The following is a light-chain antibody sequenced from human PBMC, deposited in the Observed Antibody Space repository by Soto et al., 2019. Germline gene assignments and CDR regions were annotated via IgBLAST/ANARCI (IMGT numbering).Light chain of an antibody. V-gene: IGLV2-11*01. CDR1: SSDVGGYNY. Sequence: LTQPRSVSGSPGQSVTISCTGTSSDVGGYNYVSWYQQHPGKAPKLMIYDVSKRPSGVPDRFSGSKSGNTASLTISGLQAEDEADYYCCSYAGSYTFPYVFGTGTKVTVL. CDR2: DVS. CDR3: CSYAGSYTFPYV. J-gene: IGLJ1*01.